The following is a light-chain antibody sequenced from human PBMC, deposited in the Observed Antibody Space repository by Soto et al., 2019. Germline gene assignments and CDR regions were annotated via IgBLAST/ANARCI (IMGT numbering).Light chain of an antibody. V-gene: IGLV2-11*01. CDR1: SSDVGGYNY. Sequence: LTQPRSVSGSPGQSVTISCTGTSSDVGGYNYVSWYQQHPGKAPKLMIYDVSKRPSGVPDRFSGSKSGNTASLTISGLQAEDEADYYCCSYAGSYTFPYVFGTGTKVTVL. CDR2: DVS. CDR3: CSYAGSYTFPYV. J-gene: IGLJ1*01.